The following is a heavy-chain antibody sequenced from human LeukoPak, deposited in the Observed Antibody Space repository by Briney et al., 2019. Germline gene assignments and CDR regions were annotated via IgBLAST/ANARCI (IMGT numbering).Heavy chain of an antibody. J-gene: IGHJ6*02. CDR3: ATGRFYYGPSSAWSWGPKKKNYYCGMDF. CDR1: GFTFSILA. Sequence: GGSLTLSCAVSGFTFSILAVRWVRQPPGGGREWVSAVSGCGGRTYYAASVKGRFIISRDNSKNTLYLQMNSLRAEDTAVYYCATGRFYYGPSSAWSWGPKKKNYYCGMDFWGQGTTVTVSS. D-gene: IGHD3-10*01. CDR2: VSGCGGRT. V-gene: IGHV3-23*01.